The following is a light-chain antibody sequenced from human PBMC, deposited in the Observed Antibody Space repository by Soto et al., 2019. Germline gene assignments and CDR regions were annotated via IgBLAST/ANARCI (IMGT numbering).Light chain of an antibody. V-gene: IGLV2-14*01. CDR2: DVS. Sequence: QSALTQPASVSGSPGQSITISYTGTSSDVGGYNYVSWYQQHPGKAPKLMIYDVSNRPSGVSNRFSGSKSGNTASLTISGLQAEDEADYYCSSYTSSSTPRYVFGTGTKVTVL. CDR1: SSDVGGYNY. J-gene: IGLJ1*01. CDR3: SSYTSSSTPRYV.